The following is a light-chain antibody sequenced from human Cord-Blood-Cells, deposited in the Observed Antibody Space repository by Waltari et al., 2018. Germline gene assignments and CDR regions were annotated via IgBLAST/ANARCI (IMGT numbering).Light chain of an antibody. V-gene: IGLV3-25*03. Sequence: VSVSPGQTARITCSGDALPKQYAYWYQQKPGQAPVLVIYKDSERPSGIPERFSGSSSGTTVTLTISGVQAEDEADYYCQSADSSGTYVFGTGTKVTVL. CDR2: KDS. CDR1: ALPKQY. J-gene: IGLJ1*01. CDR3: QSADSSGTYV.